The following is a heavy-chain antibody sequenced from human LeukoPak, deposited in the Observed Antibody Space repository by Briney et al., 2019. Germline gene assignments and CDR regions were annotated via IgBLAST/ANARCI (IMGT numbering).Heavy chain of an antibody. Sequence: SVKVSCKASGGTFSSYAISWVRQAPGQGLEWMGRIIPIFGIANYAQKFQGRVTITADKSTSTAYMELSSLRSEDTAVYYCARDWRGGSGTHTIDYWGQGTLVTVSS. CDR3: ARDWRGGSGTHTIDY. CDR2: IIPIFGIA. J-gene: IGHJ4*02. CDR1: GGTFSSYA. D-gene: IGHD3-10*01. V-gene: IGHV1-69*04.